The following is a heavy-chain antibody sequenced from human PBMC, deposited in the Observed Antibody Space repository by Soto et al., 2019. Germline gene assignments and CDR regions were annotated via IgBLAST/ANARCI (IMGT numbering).Heavy chain of an antibody. CDR3: ERGGDILTGYVELDY. J-gene: IGHJ4*02. V-gene: IGHV4-59*01. CDR1: GGSISSYY. D-gene: IGHD3-9*01. CDR2: IYYSGST. Sequence: SETLSLTCTVSGGSISSYYWSWIRQPPGKGLEWIGYIYYSGSTNYNPSLKSRVTISVDTSKNQFSLKLSSVTAADTAVYYCERGGDILTGYVELDYWGQGTLVTVSS.